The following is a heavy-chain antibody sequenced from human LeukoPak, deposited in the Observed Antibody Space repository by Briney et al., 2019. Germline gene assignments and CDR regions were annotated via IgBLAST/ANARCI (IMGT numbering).Heavy chain of an antibody. CDR1: GRSISSYY. CDR2: LYYSGNT. V-gene: IGHV4-59*08. J-gene: IGHJ4*02. CDR3: GRHGAFYYFDY. D-gene: IGHD1-26*01. Sequence: SETLSLTCSVSGRSISSYYWSWIRQPPGKGLEWIGYLYYSGNTNYNPSLKSRVTISVDTSKNQFSLKLSAHTDPDTAVYTSGRHGAFYYFDYWGQGTLVTVSS.